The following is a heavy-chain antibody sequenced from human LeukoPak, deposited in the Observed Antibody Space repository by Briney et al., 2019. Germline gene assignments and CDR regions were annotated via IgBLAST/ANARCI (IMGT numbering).Heavy chain of an antibody. V-gene: IGHV1-2*02. CDR3: ARGGVYGNWFDP. CDR1: VYTFTGYY. Sequence: ASVKVSCKASVYTFTGYYMHWMRQAPGQGLEWMGWINPNSGVTNYAQKFQGRVTMTRDTSITTAYMELSRLGSDDTAVYYCARGGVYGNWFDPWGQGTLVTVSS. D-gene: IGHD2-8*01. CDR2: INPNSGVT. J-gene: IGHJ5*02.